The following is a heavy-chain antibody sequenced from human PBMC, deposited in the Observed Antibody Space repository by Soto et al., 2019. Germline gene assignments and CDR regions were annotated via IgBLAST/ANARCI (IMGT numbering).Heavy chain of an antibody. Sequence: QVQLVQSGAEVKKPGASVKVSCKASGYTFTSYGISWVRQAPGQGFEWMGWISAYNGNTNYAQKHQGRVTITTDTSTSTAYIELTSQRTDDTAVYYCARELWFGELLLPTSVYYYGMDVWGQGTTVTVSS. D-gene: IGHD3-10*01. J-gene: IGHJ6*02. V-gene: IGHV1-18*01. CDR1: GYTFTSYG. CDR3: ARELWFGELLLPTSVYYYGMDV. CDR2: ISAYNGNT.